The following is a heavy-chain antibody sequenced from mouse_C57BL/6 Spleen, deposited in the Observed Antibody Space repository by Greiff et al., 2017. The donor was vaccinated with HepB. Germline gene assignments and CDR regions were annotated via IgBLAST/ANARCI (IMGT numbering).Heavy chain of an antibody. J-gene: IGHJ4*01. Sequence: QVQLQQPGAELVKPGASVKLSCKASGYTFTSYWMHWVKQRPGQGLEWIGMIHPNSVSTNYNEKFKSKATLTVDKSSSTAYMQLSSRTSEDSAVYYCARYGRDYYAMDCWGQGTSVTVAS. V-gene: IGHV1-64*01. D-gene: IGHD1-1*02. CDR1: GYTFTSYW. CDR3: ARYGRDYYAMDC. CDR2: IHPNSVST.